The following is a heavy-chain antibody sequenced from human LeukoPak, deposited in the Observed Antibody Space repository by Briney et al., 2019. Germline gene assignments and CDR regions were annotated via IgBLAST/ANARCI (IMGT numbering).Heavy chain of an antibody. D-gene: IGHD3-22*01. J-gene: IGHJ4*02. CDR2: ITGDGGST. CDR1: GFTFDDYA. CDR3: ARRLSYYDSSGYTFDY. V-gene: IGHV3-43*02. Sequence: GGSLRLSCAASGFTFDDYAIHWVRQAPGKGLEWVSLITGDGGSTFYADSVKGRFTISRDNSKNSLHLQMNSLRAEDTAVYYCARRLSYYDSSGYTFDYWGQGTLVTVSS.